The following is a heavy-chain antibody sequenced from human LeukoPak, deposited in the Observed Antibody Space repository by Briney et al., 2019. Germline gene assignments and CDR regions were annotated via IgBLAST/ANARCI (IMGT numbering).Heavy chain of an antibody. Sequence: GGSLRLSCAASGFTFSRFAMHWVRQAPGKGLDWVSLISYDGSNKYYADSVKGRFTISRDNSKSTLYLQINSLRPEDTAVYYCARELPLGNYDSSGYYPDYWGQGTLVTVSS. CDR1: GFTFSRFA. V-gene: IGHV3-30*04. J-gene: IGHJ4*02. CDR3: ARELPLGNYDSSGYYPDY. D-gene: IGHD3-22*01. CDR2: ISYDGSNK.